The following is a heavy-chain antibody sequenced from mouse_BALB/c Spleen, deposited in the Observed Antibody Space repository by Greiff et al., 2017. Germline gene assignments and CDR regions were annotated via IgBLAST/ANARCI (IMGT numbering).Heavy chain of an antibody. CDR3: AREGGYAY. J-gene: IGHJ3*01. CDR1: GFSFTSFG. CDR2: ICAGGST. V-gene: IGHV2-9*02. Sequence: VKLVESGPGLVAPSQCLSITCTVSGFSFTSFGVHWVRQPPGKGLEWLGVICAGGSTIYYSALMSSLSISKENSKSQVFLIMNSLQTDDTAMYYCAREGGYAYWGQGTLVTVSA.